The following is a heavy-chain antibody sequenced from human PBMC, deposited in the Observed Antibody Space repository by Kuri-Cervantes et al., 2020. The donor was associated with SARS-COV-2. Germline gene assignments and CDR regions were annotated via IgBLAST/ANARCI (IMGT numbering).Heavy chain of an antibody. CDR2: ISSSGSTI. Sequence: GESLKISCAASGFTFSDYYMSWIRQAPGKGLEWVSYISSSGSTIYYADSVKGRFTIARDNAKNSLYLQMNSLRAEDTAVYYCARVMMYGGFLGRPLAYWGQGTLVTVSS. D-gene: IGHD2-8*01. J-gene: IGHJ4*02. CDR1: GFTFSDYY. V-gene: IGHV3-11*04. CDR3: ARVMMYGGFLGRPLAY.